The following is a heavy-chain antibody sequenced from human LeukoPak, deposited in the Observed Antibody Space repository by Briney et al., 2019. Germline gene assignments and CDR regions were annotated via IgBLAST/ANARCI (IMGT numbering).Heavy chain of an antibody. D-gene: IGHD4-17*01. V-gene: IGHV1-69*13. CDR1: GGTFSSYA. CDR2: IIPIFGTA. J-gene: IGHJ3*01. CDR3: ARGANYGDYGLDAFDV. Sequence: SVKVSCKASGGTFSSYAISWVRQAPGQGLEWMGGIIPIFGTANYAQKFQGRVTITADESTSTAYMELSSLRSEDTAVYHCARGANYGDYGLDAFDVWGQGTMVTVSS.